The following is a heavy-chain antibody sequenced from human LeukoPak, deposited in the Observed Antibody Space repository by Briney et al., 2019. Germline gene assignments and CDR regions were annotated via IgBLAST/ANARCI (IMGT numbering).Heavy chain of an antibody. V-gene: IGHV3-74*01. CDR1: GVTFSSHS. CDR2: ISKDGTST. CDR3: ARGWFGPDS. D-gene: IGHD3-10*01. Sequence: GGSLRLSCAASGVTFSSHSMHWVRQAPGKXLVWVSGISKDGTSTTYADSVKGRFTISRDNAKNTLYLQMHSLRAEDTAVYSCARGWFGPDSCGQGTLVTVYS. J-gene: IGHJ5*01.